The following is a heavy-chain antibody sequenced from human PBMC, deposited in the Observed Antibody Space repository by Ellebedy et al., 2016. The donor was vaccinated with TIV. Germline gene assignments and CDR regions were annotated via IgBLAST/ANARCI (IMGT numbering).Heavy chain of an antibody. CDR3: ARDPPILIMLVLADY. CDR1: GFSFSSYA. J-gene: IGHJ4*02. D-gene: IGHD2/OR15-2a*01. V-gene: IGHV3-23*01. Sequence: PGGSLRLSCAVSGFSFSSYAIRWVRQATGKGLEWVSGIRGSGDSTSYADSVKGRFTISRDNSKNTLYLQMSGLGAEDTAVYYCARDPPILIMLVLADYWGQGTLVTVSS. CDR2: IRGSGDST.